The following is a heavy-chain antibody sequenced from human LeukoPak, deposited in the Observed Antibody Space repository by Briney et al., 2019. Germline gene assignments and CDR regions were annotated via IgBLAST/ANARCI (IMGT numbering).Heavy chain of an antibody. D-gene: IGHD6-13*01. CDR1: GFTFSSYS. CDR3: ARDLSIAAAGSDAFDI. Sequence: GGSLRLSCAASGFTFSSYSMNWVRQAPGKGLEWVSSISSSSYIYYADSVKGRFTISRDNAKNSLYLQMNSLRAEDTAVYYCARDLSIAAAGSDAFDIWGQGTMVTVSS. V-gene: IGHV3-21*01. J-gene: IGHJ3*02. CDR2: ISSSSYI.